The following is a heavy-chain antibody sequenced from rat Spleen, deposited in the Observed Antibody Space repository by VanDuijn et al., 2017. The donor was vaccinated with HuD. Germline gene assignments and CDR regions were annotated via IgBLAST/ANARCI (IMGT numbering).Heavy chain of an antibody. J-gene: IGHJ2*01. D-gene: IGHD5-1*01. Sequence: VQLQESGPGLVKPSQSLSLTCSVTGLSITSSYRWNWIRKFPGNKMEWMGFITYSGTTTYNPSLKSRISITLDTSKNQFFLQLNSVTTDDTAIYYCTRDFNWELGYWGQGVMVTVSS. V-gene: IGHV3-3*01. CDR1: GLSITSSYR. CDR3: TRDFNWELGY. CDR2: ITYSGTT.